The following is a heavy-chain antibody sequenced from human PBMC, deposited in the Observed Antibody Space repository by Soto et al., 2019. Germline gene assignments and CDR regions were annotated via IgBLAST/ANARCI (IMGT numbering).Heavy chain of an antibody. CDR1: GGSISSGGYY. Sequence: QVQLQESGPGLVKPSQTLSLTCTVSGGSISSGGYYWSWIRQHPGKGLEWIGYIYYSGSTYYNPSLTSRVTIAVGTSRNQFSLKLSSVTAADTAVYYCATYGSGTYKPTTFNYWGQGTLVTVSS. CDR3: ATYGSGTYKPTTFNY. CDR2: IYYSGST. V-gene: IGHV4-31*03. D-gene: IGHD3-10*01. J-gene: IGHJ4*02.